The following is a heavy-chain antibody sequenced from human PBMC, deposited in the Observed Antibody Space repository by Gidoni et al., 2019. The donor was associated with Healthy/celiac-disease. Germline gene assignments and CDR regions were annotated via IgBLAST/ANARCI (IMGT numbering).Heavy chain of an antibody. CDR1: GFTFSSYG. CDR3: AKDKRYYYGSGSYADIDY. CDR2: ISYDGSNK. D-gene: IGHD3-10*01. J-gene: IGHJ4*02. V-gene: IGHV3-30*18. Sequence: QVQLVESGGGVVQPGRSLRLSCAASGFTFSSYGMHWVRQAPGKGLEWVAVISYDGSNKYYADSVKGRFTISRDNSKNTLYLQMNSLRAEDTAVYYCAKDKRYYYGSGSYADIDYWGQGTLVTVSS.